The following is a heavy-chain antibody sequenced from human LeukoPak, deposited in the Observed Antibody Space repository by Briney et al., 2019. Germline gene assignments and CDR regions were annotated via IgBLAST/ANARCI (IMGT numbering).Heavy chain of an antibody. CDR1: GYTFTGYY. J-gene: IGHJ4*02. V-gene: IGHV1-2*02. CDR2: INPNSGGT. Sequence: WASVKVSCKASGYTFTGYYMHWVRQAPGQGLEWMGWINPNSGGTNYAQKFQGSVTMTRDTSISTAYMELSRLRSDDTAVYYCARGTLLRYFDWLLPDSDIDYWGQGTLVTVSS. CDR3: ARGTLLRYFDWLLPDSDIDY. D-gene: IGHD3-9*01.